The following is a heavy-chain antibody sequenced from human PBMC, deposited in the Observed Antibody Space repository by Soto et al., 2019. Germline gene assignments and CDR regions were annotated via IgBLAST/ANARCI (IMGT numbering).Heavy chain of an antibody. CDR1: GGSISSSYW. J-gene: IGHJ6*02. Sequence: SETLSLTCAVSGGSISSSYWWNWVRQPPGKGLEWIGKIYHSGSTNYNPSLKSRVTFSIDTSKRQFSLKVRSVTAADTAVYYCARGKRGSSWYRGEEKYYYYGMDVWGQGTPVTVSS. D-gene: IGHD6-13*01. V-gene: IGHV4-4*02. CDR2: IYHSGST. CDR3: ARGKRGSSWYRGEEKYYYYGMDV.